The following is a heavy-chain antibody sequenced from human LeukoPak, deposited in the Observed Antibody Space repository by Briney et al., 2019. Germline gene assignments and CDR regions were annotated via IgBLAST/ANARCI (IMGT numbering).Heavy chain of an antibody. V-gene: IGHV3-7*01. J-gene: IGHJ4*02. CDR3: ARDVLDY. CDR1: GFXXXNYW. CDR2: IKQDGSEK. Sequence: GFXXXNYWMSWVRQAPGKGLEWVANIKQDGSEKYYVDSVKGRFTISRDNAKNSLYLQMNSLRAEDTAVYYCARDVLDYWGQGTLVTVSS. D-gene: IGHD6-6*01.